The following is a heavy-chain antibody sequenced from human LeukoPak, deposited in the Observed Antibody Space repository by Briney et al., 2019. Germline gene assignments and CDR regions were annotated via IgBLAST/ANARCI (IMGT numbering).Heavy chain of an antibody. CDR2: ISSSSSYI. D-gene: IGHD4-17*01. CDR3: ARGGFGTVTDY. CDR1: GFTFSSYS. Sequence: GGSLRLSCAASGFTFSSYSMNWVRQAPGKGLEWVSSISSSSSYIYYADSVKGRFTISRDNSKSTLYLQMNSLRADDTALYYCARGGFGTVTDYWGQGTLVTVSS. V-gene: IGHV3-21*04. J-gene: IGHJ4*02.